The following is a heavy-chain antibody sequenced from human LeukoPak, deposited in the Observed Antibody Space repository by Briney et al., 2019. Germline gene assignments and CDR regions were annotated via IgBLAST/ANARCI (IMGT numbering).Heavy chain of an antibody. V-gene: IGHV4-38-2*02. Sequence: SETLSLTCTVSGYSISSGYYWGWIRQPPGKGLEWIGNIYHSGRTYYNPSLKSRVTISVDTSKNQFSLKLSSVTAADTAVYYCARDSRGKSIVSPKATILSYYYYMDVWGKGTTVTVSS. CDR3: ARDSRGKSIVSPKATILSYYYYMDV. CDR1: GYSISSGYY. D-gene: IGHD5-12*01. CDR2: IYHSGRT. J-gene: IGHJ6*03.